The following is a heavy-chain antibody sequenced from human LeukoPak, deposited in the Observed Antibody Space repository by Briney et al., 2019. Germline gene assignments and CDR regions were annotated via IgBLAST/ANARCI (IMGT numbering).Heavy chain of an antibody. CDR2: ISGSGGST. V-gene: IGHV3-23*01. D-gene: IGHD3-10*01. CDR3: AKDSGQCIGWFGELCPILDY. CDR1: GGSISSYY. Sequence: ETLSLTCTVSGGSISSYYWSWIRQPPGKGLEWVSAISGSGGSTYYADSVKGRFTISRDNSKNTLYLQMNSLRAEDTAVYYCAKDSGQCIGWFGELCPILDYWGQGTLVTVSS. J-gene: IGHJ4*02.